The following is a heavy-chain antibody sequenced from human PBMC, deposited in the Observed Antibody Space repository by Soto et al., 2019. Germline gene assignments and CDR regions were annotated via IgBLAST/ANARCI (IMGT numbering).Heavy chain of an antibody. CDR3: AKVPYDFCSGSPPYGMDV. CDR2: ISGDGSYI. D-gene: IGHD3-3*01. J-gene: IGHJ6*02. V-gene: IGHV3-21*01. CDR1: GFTFSAYS. Sequence: EVQLVESGGGLVKPGGSLRLSCAASGFTFSAYSLNWVRQAPGKGLEWVSSISGDGSYIYYADSVKGRFTISRDSTRKSMYLQMNSLRAEDTAIYYCAKVPYDFCSGSPPYGMDVWGQGTTVTVSS.